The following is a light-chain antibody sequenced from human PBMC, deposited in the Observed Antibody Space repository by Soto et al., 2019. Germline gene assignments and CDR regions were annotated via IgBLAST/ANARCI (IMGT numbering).Light chain of an antibody. CDR3: CSYAGSNSWV. Sequence: QSALTQPASVSGSPGQSITISCTGTSSDVGSYNLVSWYQQHPGKAPQLMIYEGSKRPSGVSNRFSGSKSGNTACLTISGLQAEDEADYHCCSYAGSNSWVFGGGTKLTVL. CDR2: EGS. CDR1: SSDVGSYNL. V-gene: IGLV2-23*01. J-gene: IGLJ3*02.